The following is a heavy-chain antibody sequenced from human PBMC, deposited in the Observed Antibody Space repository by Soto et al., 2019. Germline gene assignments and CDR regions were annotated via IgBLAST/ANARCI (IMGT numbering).Heavy chain of an antibody. Sequence: SETLSLTCTVSGVSISSGGYYWGWIRQHPGKGLEWIGNIYPTGSTYYHPSLKSRVTISIDTSRNQFSLNLTSVTAADTAVYYCARAPPGPSPRWVLWGQGTTVTVSS. V-gene: IGHV4-39*07. CDR1: GVSISSGGYY. J-gene: IGHJ6*02. CDR3: ARAPPGPSPRWVL. D-gene: IGHD3-10*01. CDR2: IYPTGST.